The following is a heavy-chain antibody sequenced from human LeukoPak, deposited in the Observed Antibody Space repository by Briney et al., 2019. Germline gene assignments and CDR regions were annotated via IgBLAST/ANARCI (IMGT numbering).Heavy chain of an antibody. CDR1: GFTFSSYA. V-gene: IGHV3-23*01. J-gene: IGHJ4*02. CDR2: ISGSGGST. Sequence: GGSLRLSCAASGFTFSSYAMSWVRQAPGKGLEWVSAISGSGGSTYYADSVKGRFTISRDNSKNTLYLQMNRLRAEDTAVYYCAKDSDILTGYEFDYWGQGTLVTVSS. D-gene: IGHD3-9*01. CDR3: AKDSDILTGYEFDY.